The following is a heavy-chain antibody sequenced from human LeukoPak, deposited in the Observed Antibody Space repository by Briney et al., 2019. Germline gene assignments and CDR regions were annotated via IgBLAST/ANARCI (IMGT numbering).Heavy chain of an antibody. D-gene: IGHD3-22*01. J-gene: IGHJ4*02. CDR1: GFTFSSYW. CDR2: LKQDGGEK. V-gene: IGHV3-7*03. Sequence: GGSLRLSCAASGFTFSSYWMSWVRQAPGKGLEWVANLKQDGGEKYYVDSVKGRFTISRDNAKNSLYLQMNSLRAEDTAVYYCAKDLGVYDSSGYNYWGQGTLVTVSS. CDR3: AKDLGVYDSSGYNY.